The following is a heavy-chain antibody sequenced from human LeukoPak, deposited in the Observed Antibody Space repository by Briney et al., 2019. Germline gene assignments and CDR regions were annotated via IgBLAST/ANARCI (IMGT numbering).Heavy chain of an antibody. D-gene: IGHD3-10*01. Sequence: GGSLRLSCAASGFTFSSYWMSWVRQAPGKGLEWVANIKQDGSEKYYVDSVKGRFTISRDNAKNSLYLQMNSLRAEDMAVYYCALGVIMGPIDYWGQGTLVTVSS. CDR3: ALGVIMGPIDY. J-gene: IGHJ4*02. V-gene: IGHV3-7*01. CDR2: IKQDGSEK. CDR1: GFTFSSYW.